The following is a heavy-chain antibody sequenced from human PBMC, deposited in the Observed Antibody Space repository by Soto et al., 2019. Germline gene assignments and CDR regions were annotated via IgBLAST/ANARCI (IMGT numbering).Heavy chain of an antibody. Sequence: ASVNVSCKASGYTFTTYDINWVRQAAGQGLVLMGWMNPNSGNRGYAQKFQGRVTMTRXXXXNXAXLXLSDLRSDDTAVYYCASVQYSSNSNGYYDHWG. J-gene: IGHJ4*01. CDR2: MNPNSGNR. V-gene: IGHV1-8*02. CDR1: GYTFTTYD. D-gene: IGHD3-22*01. CDR3: ASVQYSSNSNGYYDH.